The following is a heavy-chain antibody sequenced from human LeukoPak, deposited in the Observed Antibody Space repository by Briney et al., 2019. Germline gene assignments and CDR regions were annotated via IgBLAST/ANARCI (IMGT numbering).Heavy chain of an antibody. J-gene: IGHJ5*02. CDR3: ARVARGYSYLNWFDP. V-gene: IGHV3-7*01. Sequence: PGGSLRLSCAASGFTFSSYWMSWVRQAPGKGLEWVVNIKQDGSEKYYVDSVKGRFTISRDNAKNSLYLQMNSLRAEDTAVYYCARVARGYSYLNWFDPWGQGTLVTVSS. D-gene: IGHD5-18*01. CDR1: GFTFSSYW. CDR2: IKQDGSEK.